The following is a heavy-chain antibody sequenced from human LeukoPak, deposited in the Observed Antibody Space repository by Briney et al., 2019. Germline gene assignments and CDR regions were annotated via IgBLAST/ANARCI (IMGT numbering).Heavy chain of an antibody. CDR1: GFTFSSYG. Sequence: GGSLRLSCAASGFTFSSYGMHWVRQAPGKGLEWVAFIRYDGSNKYYADSVKGRFTISRDNSKNTLYLQMNSLRAEDTAVYYCARGAYSGYDWRGFDYWGQGTLVTVSS. D-gene: IGHD5-12*01. CDR3: ARGAYSGYDWRGFDY. V-gene: IGHV3-30*02. CDR2: IRYDGSNK. J-gene: IGHJ4*02.